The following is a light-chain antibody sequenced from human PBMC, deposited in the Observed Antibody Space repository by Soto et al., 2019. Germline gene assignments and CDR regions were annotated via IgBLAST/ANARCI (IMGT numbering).Light chain of an antibody. V-gene: IGLV2-14*01. CDR3: SSFTSSITYV. CDR1: SSDVGGYNS. Sequence: QSVLTPPASVSGSPGQSITISCTGTSSDVGGYNSVSWYRQDPGKAPKLMIYDVTNRPSGVSNRFSGSKSGNTASLTISGLQAEDEADYYGSSFTSSITYVFGTGTKVTVL. CDR2: DVT. J-gene: IGLJ1*01.